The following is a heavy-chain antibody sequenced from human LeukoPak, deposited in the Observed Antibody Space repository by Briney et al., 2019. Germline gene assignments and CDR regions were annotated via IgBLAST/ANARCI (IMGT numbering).Heavy chain of an antibody. CDR3: ARGPIVVVPDDAFDI. Sequence: ASVKVSCKATGYTFTSYGISWVRQAPGQGLEWMGWINPNSGGTNYAQKFQGRVTMTRDTSICTAYMELSRLRSDDTAVYYCARGPIVVVPDDAFDIWGQGTMVTVSS. D-gene: IGHD2-2*01. CDR2: INPNSGGT. J-gene: IGHJ3*02. V-gene: IGHV1-2*02. CDR1: GYTFTSYG.